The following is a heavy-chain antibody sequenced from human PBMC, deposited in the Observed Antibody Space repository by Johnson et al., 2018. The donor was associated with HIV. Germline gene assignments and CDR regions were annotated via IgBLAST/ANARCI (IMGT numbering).Heavy chain of an antibody. Sequence: IGYADSVKGRFTISRDNAKNSLYLQMNSLRAEDTAVYYCANGGGGAFDIWGQGTMVTVSS. CDR3: ANGGGGAFDI. D-gene: IGHD3-16*01. CDR2: I. V-gene: IGHV3-9*01. J-gene: IGHJ3*02.